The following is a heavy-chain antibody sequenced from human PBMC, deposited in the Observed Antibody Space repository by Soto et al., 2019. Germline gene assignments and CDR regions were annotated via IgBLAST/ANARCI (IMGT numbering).Heavy chain of an antibody. CDR3: ARYTSSRAGWFDP. J-gene: IGHJ5*02. D-gene: IGHD6-6*01. CDR1: GGSISSGNW. V-gene: IGHV4-4*02. Sequence: QVQLQESGPGLVKPSGTLSLTCAVSGGSISSGNWWSWPRQPPGKGLEWIGEIYHTGSTNYNPSLKSRVTISVDKSKNQFSLNLSSVTAADTAVYYCARYTSSRAGWFDPWGQGTLVTVSS. CDR2: IYHTGST.